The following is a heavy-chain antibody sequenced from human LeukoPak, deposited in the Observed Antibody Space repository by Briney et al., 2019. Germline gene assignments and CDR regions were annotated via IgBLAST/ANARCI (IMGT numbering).Heavy chain of an antibody. D-gene: IGHD6-13*01. V-gene: IGHV3-21*01. CDR3: ARGSGSSWYYFDY. J-gene: IGHJ4*02. Sequence: GGSLRLSCAASGFTFSSYSMNWVRQAPGKGLEWVSSISSSSYIYYADSVKGRFTISRDNAKNSLYLQTNSLRAEDTAVYYCARGSGSSWYYFDYWGQGTLVTVSS. CDR1: GFTFSSYS. CDR2: ISSSSYI.